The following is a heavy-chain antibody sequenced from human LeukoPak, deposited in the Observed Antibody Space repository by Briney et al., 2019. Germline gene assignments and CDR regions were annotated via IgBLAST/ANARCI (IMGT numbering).Heavy chain of an antibody. CDR1: GDSISTYY. D-gene: IGHD2-21*01. CDR3: AREARFLDI. CDR2: IYYSGST. Sequence: SETLSLTCTVSGDSISTYYWSWIRQPPGKGLEWIGYIYYSGSTNYNPSLKSRVTISVDTSKNQFSLKLSSVTAADTAVYYCAREARFLDIWGQGTMVTVSS. V-gene: IGHV4-59*12. J-gene: IGHJ3*02.